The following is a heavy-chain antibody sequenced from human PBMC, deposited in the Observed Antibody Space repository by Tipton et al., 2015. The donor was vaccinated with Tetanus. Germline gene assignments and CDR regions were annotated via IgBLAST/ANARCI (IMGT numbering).Heavy chain of an antibody. D-gene: IGHD3-10*01. CDR3: AREDYFGSGSSYNWFDP. Sequence: TLSLTCTVSGGSINSYYWSWIRQPAGKGLEWIGRIYSRGSTNYNPSLKSRVTMSVDTSKNQFSLKLSSVTAADTAVYYCAREDYFGSGSSYNWFDPWGQGTLVTVSS. CDR1: GGSINSYY. CDR2: IYSRGST. J-gene: IGHJ5*02. V-gene: IGHV4-4*07.